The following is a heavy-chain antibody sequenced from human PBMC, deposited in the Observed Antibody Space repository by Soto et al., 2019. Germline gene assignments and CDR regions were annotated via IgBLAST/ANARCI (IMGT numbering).Heavy chain of an antibody. V-gene: IGHV1-18*01. CDR3: ARGAFCGGATGCRDMDV. J-gene: IGHJ6*02. CDR1: GNKFISHS. D-gene: IGHD2-21*01. CDR2: ISAYNGHT. Sequence: QIQLVQSGGEVKKPGASVKVSYKASGNKFISHSITWVRQAPGQGLEWMGRISAYNGHTNYAQKLQGRVTMTTDTSTNTAYMELRSLRSADTAVYYCARGAFCGGATGCRDMDVWGQGTTVTVSS.